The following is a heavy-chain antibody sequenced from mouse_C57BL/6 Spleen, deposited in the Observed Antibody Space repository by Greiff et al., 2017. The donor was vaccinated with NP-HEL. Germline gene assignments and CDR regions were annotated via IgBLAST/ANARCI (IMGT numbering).Heavy chain of an antibody. CDR3: AGYYGSSRDFDY. D-gene: IGHD1-1*01. CDR1: GYTFTDYY. J-gene: IGHJ2*01. Sequence: EVQLQQSGPVLVKPGASVKMSCKASGYTFTDYYMNWVKQSHGKSLEWIGVINPYNGGTSYNQKFKGKATLTVDKSSSTAYMELNSLTSEDSAVYYCAGYYGSSRDFDYWGQGTTLTVSS. CDR2: INPYNGGT. V-gene: IGHV1-19*01.